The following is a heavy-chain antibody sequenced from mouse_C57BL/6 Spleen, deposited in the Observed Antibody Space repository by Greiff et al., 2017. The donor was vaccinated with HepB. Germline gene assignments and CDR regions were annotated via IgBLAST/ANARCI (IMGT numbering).Heavy chain of an antibody. CDR2: IYPRSGNT. Sequence: VKLQESGAELARPGASVKLSCKASGYTFTSYGISWVKQRTGQGLEWIGEIYPRSGNTYYNEKFKGKATLTADKSSSTAYMELRSLTSEDSAVYFCARAGNSYGSSEYFDVWGTGTTVTVSS. J-gene: IGHJ1*03. V-gene: IGHV1-81*01. D-gene: IGHD1-1*01. CDR3: ARAGNSYGSSEYFDV. CDR1: GYTFTSYG.